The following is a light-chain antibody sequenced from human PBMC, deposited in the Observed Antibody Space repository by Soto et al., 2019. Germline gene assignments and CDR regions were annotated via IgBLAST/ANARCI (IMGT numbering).Light chain of an antibody. CDR2: VAP. V-gene: IGKV3-15*01. Sequence: DIVRTQSPATLSVSPGERATLSCRASQSISSNLAWYQQKPGQAPRLLIYVAPTRATAIPARFSGSGSGTEFTLTITSLQSEDFAVYYCQQYNNWPRTFGQGTKV. J-gene: IGKJ1*01. CDR1: QSISSN. CDR3: QQYNNWPRT.